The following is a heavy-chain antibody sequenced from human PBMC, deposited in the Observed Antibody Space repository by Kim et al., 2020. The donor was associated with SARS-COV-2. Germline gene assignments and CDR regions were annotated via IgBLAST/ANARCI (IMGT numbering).Heavy chain of an antibody. V-gene: IGHV1-8*01. CDR2: MNPNSGNT. Sequence: ASVKVSCKASGYTFTSYDINWVRQATGQGLEWMGWMNPNSGNTGYAHKFQGRVTMTRNTSISTAYMELSSLRSEDTAVYYCARGVPQSDYYYGMDVWGQGTTVTVSS. J-gene: IGHJ6*02. CDR3: ARGVPQSDYYYGMDV. D-gene: IGHD3-3*01. CDR1: GYTFTSYD.